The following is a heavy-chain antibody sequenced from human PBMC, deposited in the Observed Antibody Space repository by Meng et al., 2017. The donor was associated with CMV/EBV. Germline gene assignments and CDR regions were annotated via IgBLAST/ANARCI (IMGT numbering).Heavy chain of an antibody. V-gene: IGHV1-69*02. Sequence: SVKVSCKASGGTFSSYTISWVRQAPEQGLEWMGRIIPILGIANYAQKFQGRVTITADKSTSTAYMELSSLRSEDTAVYYCASGGDITFGVVIMSHYYYYGMDVWGQGTTVTVSS. CDR2: IIPILGIA. D-gene: IGHD3-3*01. CDR3: ASGGDITFGVVIMSHYYYYGMDV. CDR1: GGTFSSYT. J-gene: IGHJ6*02.